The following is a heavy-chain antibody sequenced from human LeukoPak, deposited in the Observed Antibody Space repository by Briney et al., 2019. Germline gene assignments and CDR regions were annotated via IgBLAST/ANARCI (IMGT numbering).Heavy chain of an antibody. J-gene: IGHJ4*02. V-gene: IGHV3-7*05. D-gene: IGHD5-24*01. Sequence: GGSLRLSCAASGFTLSTYWMSWVRQAQGKGLEWVANIKQEGSEKDYVDSVKGRFTISRDNAKNSLSLQMNSLRAEDTAVYYCVRHEMGLQLMGYDYWGQGTLVTVSS. CDR2: IKQEGSEK. CDR3: VRHEMGLQLMGYDY. CDR1: GFTLSTYW.